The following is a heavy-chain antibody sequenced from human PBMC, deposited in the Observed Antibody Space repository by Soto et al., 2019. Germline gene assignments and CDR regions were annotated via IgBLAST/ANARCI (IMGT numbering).Heavy chain of an antibody. V-gene: IGHV5-10-1*01. D-gene: IGHD3-22*01. J-gene: IGHJ4*02. CDR2: IDPSDSQT. CDR3: ARQIYDSDTGPNFQYYFNS. Sequence: GESLKISCKGSGYSFAGYWITWVRQKPGKGLEWMGRIDPSDSQTYYSPSFRGHVTISATKSITTVFLQWSSLRASDTAMYYCARQIYDSDTGPNFQYYFNSWGQGTPVTVSS. CDR1: GYSFAGYW.